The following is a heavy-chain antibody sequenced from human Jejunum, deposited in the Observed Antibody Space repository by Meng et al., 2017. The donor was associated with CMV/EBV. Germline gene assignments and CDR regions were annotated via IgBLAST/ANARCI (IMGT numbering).Heavy chain of an antibody. CDR1: GSRSSVHYC. V-gene: IGHV4-31*02. CDR3: AEERGSSFVDEDFDV. CDR2: TAYSGGP. Sequence: GSRSSVHYCGGWIRQLQRKGLEWMGYTAYSGGPYDNPSLTCRVAISLDTAKNQYSLNLTSVTAADTGVYSCAEERGSSFVDEDFDVWGRGTLVTVSS. J-gene: IGHJ3*01. D-gene: IGHD6-6*01.